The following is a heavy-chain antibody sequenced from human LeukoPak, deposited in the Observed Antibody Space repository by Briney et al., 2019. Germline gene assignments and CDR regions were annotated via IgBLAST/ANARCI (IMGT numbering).Heavy chain of an antibody. CDR2: INPSGGTT. V-gene: IGHV1-46*01. Sequence: ASVKVSCKASGYTFTSYYMHWVRQAPGQGLEWMGIINPSGGTTTYTQKFQGRVSVTRDTSTSTVYMELSSLRSEDTAVYYCARAPYGDYYFDYWGQGTLVTVSS. CDR1: GYTFTSYY. CDR3: ARAPYGDYYFDY. J-gene: IGHJ4*02. D-gene: IGHD4-17*01.